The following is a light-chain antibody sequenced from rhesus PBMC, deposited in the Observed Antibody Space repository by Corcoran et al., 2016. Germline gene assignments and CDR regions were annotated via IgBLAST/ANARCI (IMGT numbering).Light chain of an antibody. CDR1: SSDIGAYNY. CDR2: EVN. V-gene: IGLV2-32*02. CDR3: SSYAGNNIYI. J-gene: IGLJ1*01. Sequence: QAALTRPRAVSGSPGQSVTISCTGTSSDIGAYNYVSWYQQFPGTAPKLMISEVNKRPSGVSDRFSGSKSGNTASLTISGLQAEDEADYHSSSYAGNNIYIFGDGTRLTVL.